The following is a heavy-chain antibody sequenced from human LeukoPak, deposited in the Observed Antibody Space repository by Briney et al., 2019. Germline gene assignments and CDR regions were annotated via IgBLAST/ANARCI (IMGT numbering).Heavy chain of an antibody. CDR2: ISYDGSNK. D-gene: IGHD6-13*01. CDR3: AKDRIAAAVFHSYYGMDV. J-gene: IGHJ6*02. CDR1: GFTFSSYG. V-gene: IGHV3-30*18. Sequence: GGSLRLSCAASGFTFSSYGMHWVRQAPGKGLEWVAVISYDGSNKYYADSVKGRFTISRDNSKNTLYLQMNSLRAEDTAVYYCAKDRIAAAVFHSYYGMDVWGQGTTVTVSS.